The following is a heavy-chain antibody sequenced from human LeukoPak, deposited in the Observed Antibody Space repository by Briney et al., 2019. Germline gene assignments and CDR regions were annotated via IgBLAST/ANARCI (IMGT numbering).Heavy chain of an antibody. V-gene: IGHV3-21*01. J-gene: IGHJ4*02. CDR1: GFTFSSYS. Sequence: GGSLRLSCAASGFTFSSYSMNWVRQAPGKGLEWVSCISTSSSYIYYADSVKGRFTISRDNAKNSLYLQMNSLRAKDTAVYYCARVGEKAFHLWPEIDYWGQGTLVTVSS. CDR2: ISTSSSYI. D-gene: IGHD5-24*01. CDR3: ARVGEKAFHLWPEIDY.